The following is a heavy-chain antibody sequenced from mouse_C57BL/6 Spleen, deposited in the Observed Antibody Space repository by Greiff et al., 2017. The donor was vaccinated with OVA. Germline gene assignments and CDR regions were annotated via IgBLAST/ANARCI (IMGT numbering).Heavy chain of an antibody. D-gene: IGHD2-12*01. CDR2: IYPGSGST. CDR1: GYTFTSYW. Sequence: QVQLQQPGAELVKPGASVKMSCKASGYTFTSYWITWVKQRPGQGLEWIGDIYPGSGSTNYNEKFKSKATLTVDTSSSTAYMQLSSLTSEDSAVYYCARSGSYGDDVWYFDVWGTGTTVTVSS. J-gene: IGHJ1*03. CDR3: ARSGSYGDDVWYFDV. V-gene: IGHV1-55*01.